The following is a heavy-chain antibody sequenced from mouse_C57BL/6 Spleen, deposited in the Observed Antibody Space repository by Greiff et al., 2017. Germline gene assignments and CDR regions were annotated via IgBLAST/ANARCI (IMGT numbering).Heavy chain of an antibody. CDR2: FYPGSGSI. J-gene: IGHJ3*01. V-gene: IGHV1-62-2*01. CDR3: ARHEGGCFAY. CDR1: GYTFTEYP. Sequence: QVQLQQSGAELVKPGASVKLSCTASGYTFTEYPIHWVHQISGQGLEWIGWFYPGSGSITYNEKFTGQATLTADKSSSTVYMERSRLTSEDSAVYCCARHEGGCFAYWGQGTLVTVSA.